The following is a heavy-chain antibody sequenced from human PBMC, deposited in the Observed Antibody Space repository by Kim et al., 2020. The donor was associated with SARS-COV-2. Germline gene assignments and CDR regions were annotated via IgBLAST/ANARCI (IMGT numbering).Heavy chain of an antibody. D-gene: IGHD3-22*01. CDR2: VNQSGST. J-gene: IGHJ4*02. Sequence: SETLSLTCAVYVGSFSGYYWNWIRQPPGKGLEWIGEVNQSGSTNYNPSLKSRVPISVDTSKNQFSLKLSSVTAADTAVVSHDSSGLFDSWGQGTLVTVSS. V-gene: IGHV4-34*01. CDR3: DSSGLFDS. CDR1: VGSFSGYY.